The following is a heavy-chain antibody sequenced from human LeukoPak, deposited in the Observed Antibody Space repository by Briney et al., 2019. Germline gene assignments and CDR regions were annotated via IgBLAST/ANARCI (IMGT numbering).Heavy chain of an antibody. Sequence: SETLSLTCGVYGGSFSGYYWCWIRQPPGKGLEWIGEINDSGSTNYNPSLKSRVIISVDTSKNQFSLQLSSLTAADTAVYYCARGPGYSYGYSQHWGQGALVTVPS. CDR3: ARGPGYSYGYSQH. CDR1: GGSFSGYY. V-gene: IGHV4-34*01. CDR2: INDSGST. D-gene: IGHD5-18*01. J-gene: IGHJ1*01.